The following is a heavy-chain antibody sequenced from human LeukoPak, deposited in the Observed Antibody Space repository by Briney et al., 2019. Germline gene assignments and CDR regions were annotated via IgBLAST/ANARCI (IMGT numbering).Heavy chain of an antibody. CDR1: GFTFSSYE. V-gene: IGHV3-48*03. J-gene: IGHJ4*02. Sequence: PGGSLRLSCAASGFTFSSYEMNWVRQAPGKGLEWVSYISSSGSTIYYADSVKGRFTISRDNAKNSLYLQMNSLRAEDTAVYYCASVTVTTFLVENYWGQGTLVTVSS. D-gene: IGHD4-17*01. CDR3: ASVTVTTFLVENY. CDR2: ISSSGSTI.